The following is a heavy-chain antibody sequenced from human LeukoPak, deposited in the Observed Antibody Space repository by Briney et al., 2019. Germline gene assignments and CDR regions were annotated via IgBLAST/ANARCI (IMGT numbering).Heavy chain of an antibody. CDR3: ARHYSVSGTYYAYFDF. V-gene: IGHV3-7*01. D-gene: IGHD3-10*01. J-gene: IGHJ4*02. Sequence: GGSLRLSCAASGFTFSSYWMSWVRQAPGKGLEWVANINQDGGEKHYVDSVKGRFTISRDNAKNSLYLQMNSLRAEDTAIYYCARHYSVSGTYYAYFDFWGQGTLVTVSS. CDR2: INQDGGEK. CDR1: GFTFSSYW.